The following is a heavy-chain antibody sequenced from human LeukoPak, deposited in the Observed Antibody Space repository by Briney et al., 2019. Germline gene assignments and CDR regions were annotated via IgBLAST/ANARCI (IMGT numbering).Heavy chain of an antibody. Sequence: GGSLRLSCAASGFTFDDYAMHWVRQAPGKGLEWVSGISWNSGSIGYADSVKGRFTISRDNAKNSLYLQMNSLRAEDTALYYCAKDITMIVVAPFDYWGQGTLVTVSS. CDR2: ISWNSGSI. D-gene: IGHD3-22*01. CDR3: AKDITMIVVAPFDY. CDR1: GFTFDDYA. V-gene: IGHV3-9*01. J-gene: IGHJ4*02.